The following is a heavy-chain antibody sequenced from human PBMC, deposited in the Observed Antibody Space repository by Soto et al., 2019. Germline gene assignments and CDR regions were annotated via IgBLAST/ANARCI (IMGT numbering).Heavy chain of an antibody. Sequence: QVQLVQSGAEVKKPGASVKVSCKASGYTVTSYAMHWVRQAAVQRLEWVGWIHAGNGNTKYSQKFQGRVTITRDTSASTAYMELSSLRSEDTAVYYCARGGVWSGLFDYWGQGTLVTVSS. D-gene: IGHD3-3*01. V-gene: IGHV1-3*01. CDR1: GYTVTSYA. J-gene: IGHJ4*02. CDR3: ARGGVWSGLFDY. CDR2: IHAGNGNT.